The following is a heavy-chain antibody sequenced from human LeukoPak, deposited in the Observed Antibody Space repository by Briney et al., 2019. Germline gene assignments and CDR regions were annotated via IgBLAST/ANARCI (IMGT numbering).Heavy chain of an antibody. D-gene: IGHD3-3*01. J-gene: IGHJ4*02. CDR2: ISSSSSYI. V-gene: IGHV3-21*01. CDR1: GFTFSSYS. CDR3: ARSSDYDFWSGPKSYFDY. Sequence: GGSLRLSCAASGFTFSSYSMNWVRQAPGKGLEWVSSISSSSSYIYYADSVKGRFTISRDNAKNSLYLQMNSLRAEDTAVYYCARSSDYDFWSGPKSYFDYWGQGTLVTVSS.